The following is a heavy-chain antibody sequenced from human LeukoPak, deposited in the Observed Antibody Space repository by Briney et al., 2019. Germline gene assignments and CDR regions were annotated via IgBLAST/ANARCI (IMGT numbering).Heavy chain of an antibody. CDR3: AKDRIPDGLYNFDN. CDR1: GFSFSTYA. Sequence: GRSLRLSCATSGFSFSTYAMNWVRQAPGQGLEWVSIIIGTTYTNYAESVKGRFTVSRDNSKNTLYLQMNSLRAEDTAIYYCAKDRIPDGLYNFDNWGQGTLVTVSS. D-gene: IGHD5-24*01. V-gene: IGHV3-23*01. J-gene: IGHJ4*02. CDR2: IIGTTYT.